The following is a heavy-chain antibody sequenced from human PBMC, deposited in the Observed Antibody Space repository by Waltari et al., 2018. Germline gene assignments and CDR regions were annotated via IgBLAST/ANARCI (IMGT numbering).Heavy chain of an antibody. CDR2: ISYDGSNK. V-gene: IGHV3-30-3*01. CDR1: GFTFSSYA. Sequence: QVQLVESGGGVVQPGRSLRLSCAASGFTFSSYAMHWVRQAPGKGLEWVAVISYDGSNKYYADSVKGRFTISRDNSKNTLYLQMNSLRAEDTAVYYCASIAVAGTGGNDYWGQGTLVTVSS. CDR3: ASIAVAGTGGNDY. J-gene: IGHJ4*02. D-gene: IGHD6-19*01.